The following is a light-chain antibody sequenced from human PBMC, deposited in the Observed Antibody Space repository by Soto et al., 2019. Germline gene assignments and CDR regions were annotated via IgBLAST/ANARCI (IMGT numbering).Light chain of an antibody. CDR2: GAS. J-gene: IGKJ1*01. Sequence: EIVMTQSPATLSVSPGERATLSCTASQSVGTYLAWYQQKPGQAPRLLIYGASTRAAGVPARFSGGGSGTEFTLTISSLQSEDFAIYHCQQYDNLPPWTFGQGTKVEIK. CDR3: QQYDNLPPWT. V-gene: IGKV3-15*01. CDR1: QSVGTY.